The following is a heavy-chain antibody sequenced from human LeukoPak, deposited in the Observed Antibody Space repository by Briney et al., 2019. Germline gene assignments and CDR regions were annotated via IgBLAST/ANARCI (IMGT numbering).Heavy chain of an antibody. D-gene: IGHD3-10*01. CDR1: GYTFTGYY. J-gene: IGHJ4*02. Sequence: ASVKVSCKASGYTFTGYYMHWVRQAPGQGLEWMGWINPNSGGTNYAQKFQGRVTMTRDTSISTAYMELSRLRSDDTAVYYCARVLTYYYGSGSYRPFDYWGQGTLVTVSS. V-gene: IGHV1-2*02. CDR3: ARVLTYYYGSGSYRPFDY. CDR2: INPNSGGT.